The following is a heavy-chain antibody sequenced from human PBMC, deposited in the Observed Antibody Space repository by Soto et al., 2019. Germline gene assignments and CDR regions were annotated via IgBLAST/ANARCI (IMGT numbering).Heavy chain of an antibody. CDR1: GGSFSRDV. Sequence: VLLVQSGAEVKKPGSSVRVSCKASGGSFSRDVMTWVRQAPGQGLEWMGEIIPVFATTNYAQSFQGRVTFPAGESTTTVYMELSGLRYEDTAMYYCAIALSTQGLDSWCQGSLVSVSS. D-gene: IGHD2-21*02. CDR2: IIPVFATT. J-gene: IGHJ4*02. V-gene: IGHV1-69*12. CDR3: AIALSTQGLDS.